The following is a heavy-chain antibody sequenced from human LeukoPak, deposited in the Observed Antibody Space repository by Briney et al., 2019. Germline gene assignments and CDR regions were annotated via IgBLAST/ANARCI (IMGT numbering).Heavy chain of an antibody. J-gene: IGHJ4*02. CDR2: IIVIGGST. CDR3: ARGGGSGSYEYFDY. Sequence: PGGGLRLSCAASGFTFSSYGMSWVRQAPGKGLEWVSAIIVIGGSTHYADPVKGRFTISRDNSKNTLYLQMNSLRAEDTAVYYCARGGGSGSYEYFDYWGQGALVTV. D-gene: IGHD3-10*01. CDR1: GFTFSSYG. V-gene: IGHV3-23*01.